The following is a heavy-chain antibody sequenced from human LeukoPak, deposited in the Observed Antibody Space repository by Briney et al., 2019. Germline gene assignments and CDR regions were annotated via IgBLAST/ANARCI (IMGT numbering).Heavy chain of an antibody. CDR3: ARWGSSTYYYGMDV. J-gene: IGHJ6*02. CDR2: IYPLDSDL. CDR1: GYSSNSYW. V-gene: IGHV5-51*01. Sequence: PGESLKISCKGSGYSSNSYWIGWVRQMPGKGLEWMGIIYPLDSDLRYSPFLQGQVTISVDKSISTAYLQWSSLKASDTAVYYCARWGSSTYYYGMDVWGQGTTVTVSS. D-gene: IGHD6-6*01.